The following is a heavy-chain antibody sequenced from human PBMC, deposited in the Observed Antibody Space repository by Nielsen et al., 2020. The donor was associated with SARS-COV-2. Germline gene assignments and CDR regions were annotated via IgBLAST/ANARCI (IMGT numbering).Heavy chain of an antibody. CDR2: IKQDGSEK. CDR1: GFTFSSYW. J-gene: IGHJ5*02. CDR3: ARGIGYYGSGSERFDP. D-gene: IGHD3-10*01. V-gene: IGHV3-7*01. Sequence: GGSLRLSCAASGFTFSSYWMSWVRQAPGKGLEWVANIKQDGSEKYYVDSVKGRFTISRDNAKNSLYLQMNSLRAEDTAVYYCARGIGYYGSGSERFDPWGQGTLVTVSS.